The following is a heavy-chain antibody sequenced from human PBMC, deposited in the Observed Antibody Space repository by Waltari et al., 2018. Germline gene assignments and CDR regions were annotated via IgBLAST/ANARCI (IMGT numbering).Heavy chain of an antibody. V-gene: IGHV3-7*01. D-gene: IGHD6-13*01. Sequence: EVQLVESGGGLAQPGGSLRLSCAASGRSFSNSWMTWVRQASGKGPEWVANIKQDGSEKYYMDSVKGRFTISRDNAKNSLYLQMNNLRVEDTAVYYCTRGGRDSSWYWRDWGQGTLVTVSS. CDR3: TRGGRDSSWYWRD. CDR1: GRSFSNSW. CDR2: IKQDGSEK. J-gene: IGHJ4*02.